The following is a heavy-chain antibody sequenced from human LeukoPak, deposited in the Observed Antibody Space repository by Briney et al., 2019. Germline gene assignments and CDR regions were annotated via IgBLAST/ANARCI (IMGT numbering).Heavy chain of an antibody. Sequence: SVKVSCKASAYTFATYGISWVRQAPGQGLEWMGGIIPIFGTANYAQKFQGRVTITADESTSTAYMELSSLRSEDTAVYYCASPGGSHDYSNYALWGQGTLVTVSS. D-gene: IGHD4-11*01. CDR3: ASPGGSHDYSNYAL. V-gene: IGHV1-69*13. CDR2: IIPIFGTA. CDR1: AYTFATYG. J-gene: IGHJ4*02.